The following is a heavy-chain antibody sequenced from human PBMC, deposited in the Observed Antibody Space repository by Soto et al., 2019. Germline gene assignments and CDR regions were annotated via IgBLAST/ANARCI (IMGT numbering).Heavy chain of an antibody. Sequence: PSETLSLTCAVSGYSISSGYYWGWIRQPPGKGLEWIGGIYHSGSTYYNPSLKSRVTISVDTSKNQFSLKLSSVTAADTAVYYCAREPGMVRVDAFDIWGQGTMVTVSS. J-gene: IGHJ3*02. V-gene: IGHV4-38-2*02. CDR2: IYHSGST. D-gene: IGHD3-10*01. CDR3: AREPGMVRVDAFDI. CDR1: GYSISSGYY.